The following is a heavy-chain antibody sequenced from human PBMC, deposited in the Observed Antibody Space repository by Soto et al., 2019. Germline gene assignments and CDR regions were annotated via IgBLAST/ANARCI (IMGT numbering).Heavy chain of an antibody. CDR1: VGSFSGYY. CDR3: ARVKRLRGYCSSTSCYHYWFDP. D-gene: IGHD2-2*01. CDR2: INHSGST. Sequence: KPSETLSLTCAVYVGSFSGYYWSWIRQPPGKGLEWIGEINHSGSTNYNPSLKSRVTISVDTSKNQFSLKLSSVTAADTAVYYCARVKRLRGYCSSTSCYHYWFDPWGQGTLVTVSS. V-gene: IGHV4-34*01. J-gene: IGHJ5*02.